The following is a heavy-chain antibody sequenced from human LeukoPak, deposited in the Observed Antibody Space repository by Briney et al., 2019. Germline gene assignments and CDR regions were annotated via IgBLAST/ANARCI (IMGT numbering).Heavy chain of an antibody. CDR1: GFTFSSYA. CDR3: ARDVQIDC. CDR2: ISYDGSNK. Sequence: TGGSLRLSCAASGFTFSSYAMHWVRQAPGKGLGWVAVISYDGSNKYYADSVKGRFTISRDNSKNTLYLQMNSLRAEDTAVYYCARDVQIDCWGQGTLVTVSS. V-gene: IGHV3-30-3*01. J-gene: IGHJ4*02.